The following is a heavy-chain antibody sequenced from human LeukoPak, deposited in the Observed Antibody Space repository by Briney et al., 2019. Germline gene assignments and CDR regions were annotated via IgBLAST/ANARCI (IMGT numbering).Heavy chain of an antibody. J-gene: IGHJ5*02. CDR1: GGSISSVGYY. CDR2: IYYSGST. D-gene: IGHD5-18*01. Sequence: SETLSLTCTVSGGSISSVGYYWSWIRQHPGKGLEWIGYIYYSGSTYYNPPLKSRVTISVDTSKNQFSLKLSSVTAADTAVYYCARAVGGYSYGLGLNWFDPWGQGTLVTVSS. CDR3: ARAVGGYSYGLGLNWFDP. V-gene: IGHV4-31*03.